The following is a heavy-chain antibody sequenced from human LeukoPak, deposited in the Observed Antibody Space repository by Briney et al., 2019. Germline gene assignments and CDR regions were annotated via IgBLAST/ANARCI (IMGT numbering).Heavy chain of an antibody. D-gene: IGHD3-16*01. Sequence: GGSLRLSCAASGFTFSGCGMHWVRQAPGKGLEWVAFIWYDGRDKYYADSVKGQFTISRDNSKNTLYLQMNSLRAEDTAVYYCARMGEWSKNWGQGTLVTVSS. CDR1: GFTFSGCG. CDR2: IWYDGRDK. V-gene: IGHV3-30*02. J-gene: IGHJ4*02. CDR3: ARMGEWSKN.